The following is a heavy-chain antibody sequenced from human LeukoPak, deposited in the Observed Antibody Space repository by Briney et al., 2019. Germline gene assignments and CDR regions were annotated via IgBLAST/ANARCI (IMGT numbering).Heavy chain of an antibody. CDR3: ARLTDIVATTDGAMNWFDL. CDR2: TSPRDSNN. CDR1: GYRFSNYY. V-gene: IGHV5-51*01. Sequence: KGGESLKISCQASGYRFSNYYIAWVRQKPGKGLEWMGLTSPRDSNNKYSPTFEGQVTMSADKSISTVYLQWSSLKTSDTATYYCARLTDIVATTDGAMNWFDLWGQGTLVAVSS. J-gene: IGHJ5*02. D-gene: IGHD5-12*01.